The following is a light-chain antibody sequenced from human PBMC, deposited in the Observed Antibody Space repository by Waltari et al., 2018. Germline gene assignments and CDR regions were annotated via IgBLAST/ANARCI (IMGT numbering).Light chain of an antibody. J-gene: IGKJ1*01. V-gene: IGKV4-1*01. CDR1: RSVLYNSDNNNY. CDR2: WAS. Sequence: DIVMTQSPESLAVSLGERATINCKSSRSVLYNSDNNNYLAWYQQKPGQPPKLLIYWASNRESGVPDRFSGSGSETDFNLTINSLQAEDVAVYYCHQYYTNPRTFGQGTKVEIK. CDR3: HQYYTNPRT.